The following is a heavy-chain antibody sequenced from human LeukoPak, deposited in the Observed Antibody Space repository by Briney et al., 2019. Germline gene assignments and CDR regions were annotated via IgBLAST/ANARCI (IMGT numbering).Heavy chain of an antibody. J-gene: IGHJ6*03. D-gene: IGHD4-11*01. V-gene: IGHV3-33*01. CDR2: IWYDGSNK. CDR3: ATAPDSNSDRGLYMDV. CDR1: RFTFRNYG. Sequence: PGGSLRLSCVASRFTFRNYGMHWVRQVPGKGLEWVAVIWYDGSNKYYADSVKGRFTISRDNSKNTLYLQINSLRAEDTAVYYCATAPDSNSDRGLYMDVWGKGTTVTVSS.